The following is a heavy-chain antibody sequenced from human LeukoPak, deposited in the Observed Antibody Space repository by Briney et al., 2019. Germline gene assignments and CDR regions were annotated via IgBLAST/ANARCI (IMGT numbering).Heavy chain of an antibody. CDR3: ARRRVPAAISDIRETTQFDP. CDR1: GRSFIGYY. CDR2: INHSGST. D-gene: IGHD2-2*01. J-gene: IGHJ5*02. V-gene: IGHV4-34*01. Sequence: SETLSLTCADGRSFIGYYWSWIRQPPGKGLEWIGEINHSGSTNYNPSLKSRVTIPLDTSKNQFSLKLSSVTAADTAVYYCARRRVPAAISDIRETTQFDPWGQGTLVTVSS.